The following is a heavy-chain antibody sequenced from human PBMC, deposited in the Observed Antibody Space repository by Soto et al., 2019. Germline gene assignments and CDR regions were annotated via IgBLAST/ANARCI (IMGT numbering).Heavy chain of an antibody. CDR1: GDSISSSSYY. J-gene: IGHJ3*01. CDR2: IYYTGST. CDR3: ATLVVGRVDL. D-gene: IGHD2-15*01. Sequence: QLQLQESGPGLVKPSETLSLTCTVSGDSISSSSYYWGWIRQPPGKGLEYIGTIYYTGSTYYNPSLKSRVTISVNTSKTRFSLKLSSVTAADTAVYYCATLVVGRVDLWGQGTMVTVSS. V-gene: IGHV4-39*01.